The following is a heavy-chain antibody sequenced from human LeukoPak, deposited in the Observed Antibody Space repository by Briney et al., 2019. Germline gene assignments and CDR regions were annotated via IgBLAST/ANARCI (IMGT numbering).Heavy chain of an antibody. CDR2: INSDGSST. CDR3: ARSPVEVDGFDI. J-gene: IGHJ3*02. Sequence: GGSLILSCAASGFTFSSYWMYWVRQAPGKGLVWVSRINSDGSSTSYADSVKGRCSISRDNAKNTLYLQMNSLRAEDTAVYYCARSPVEVDGFDIWGQGTMVTVSS. D-gene: IGHD2-2*01. CDR1: GFTFSSYW. V-gene: IGHV3-74*01.